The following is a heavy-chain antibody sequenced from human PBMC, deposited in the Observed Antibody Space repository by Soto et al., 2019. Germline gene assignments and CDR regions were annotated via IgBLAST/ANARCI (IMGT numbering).Heavy chain of an antibody. CDR2: IYYSGST. CDR1: GGSISSGGYY. CDR3: ARESNTDDYGSYRDYYGMDV. V-gene: IGHV4-31*03. J-gene: IGHJ6*02. Sequence: SETLSLTCTVSGGSISSGGYYWSWIRQHPGKGLEWIGYIYYSGSTYYNPSLKSRVTISVDTSKNQFSLKLSSVTAADTAVYYCARESNTDDYGSYRDYYGMDVWGQGTTVTVSS. D-gene: IGHD4-17*01.